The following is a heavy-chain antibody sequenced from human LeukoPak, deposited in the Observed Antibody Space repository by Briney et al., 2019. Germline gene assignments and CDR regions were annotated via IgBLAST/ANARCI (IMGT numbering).Heavy chain of an antibody. V-gene: IGHV3-20*04. CDR2: INWNGGST. Sequence: GGSLRLSCAASGFTFDDYGMSWVRQAPGKGLEWVSGINWNGGSTGYADSVKGRFTISRDNAKNSLYLQMNSLRAEDTAVYYCARDGGYCSSTSCYWGVEFDWFDPWGQGTLVTVSS. CDR1: GFTFDDYG. J-gene: IGHJ5*02. CDR3: ARDGGYCSSTSCYWGVEFDWFDP. D-gene: IGHD2-2*01.